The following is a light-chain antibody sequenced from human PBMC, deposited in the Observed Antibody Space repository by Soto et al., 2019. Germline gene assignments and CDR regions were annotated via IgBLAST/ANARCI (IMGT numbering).Light chain of an antibody. Sequence: DIQMTQSPSSLSASVGDRVTITCRASQDIGNALGWFQQKPGKDPKRLIYAASTLQSGVPSRFSGSRSGTEFNLTISRLQPEDFATYYCLQHNSYPFTFGPGTKVDIK. CDR3: LQHNSYPFT. V-gene: IGKV1-17*01. J-gene: IGKJ3*01. CDR1: QDIGNA. CDR2: AAS.